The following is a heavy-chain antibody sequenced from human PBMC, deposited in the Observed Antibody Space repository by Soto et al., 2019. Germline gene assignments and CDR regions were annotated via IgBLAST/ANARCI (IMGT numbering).Heavy chain of an antibody. CDR2: ITTDKGKT. CDR3: ASRSPAFDY. J-gene: IGHJ4*02. V-gene: IGHV1-18*01. CDR1: GYTFTSFG. Sequence: QVQLVQSGPEVKKPGASVKVSCKTSGYTFTSFGISWVRQAPGQGLEWMGWITTDKGKTNYAQKFQCRVTITTATSPITAYIELRSLRSDDTAVYYCASRSPAFDYWCQGTLVTVSS.